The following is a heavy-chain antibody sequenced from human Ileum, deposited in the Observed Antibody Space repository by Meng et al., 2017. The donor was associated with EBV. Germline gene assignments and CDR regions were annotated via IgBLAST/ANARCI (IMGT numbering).Heavy chain of an antibody. CDR2: INHSGRT. D-gene: IGHD3-22*01. V-gene: IGHV4-34*01. CDR1: GGSFSAYN. CDR3: ARNVPGTSAYYD. Sequence: QGHVQPWGQGRLKPSESLSLICFVYGGSFSAYNWRWIRPPPGKGLEWIGEINHSGRTNYNPSLKSRVPMSVDTSKNQFSLNLNSVTAVDTAVYYCARNVPGTSAYYDWGQGTLVTVSS. J-gene: IGHJ4*02.